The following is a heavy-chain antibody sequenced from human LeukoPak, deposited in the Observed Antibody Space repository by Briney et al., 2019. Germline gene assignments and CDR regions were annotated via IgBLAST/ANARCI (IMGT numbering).Heavy chain of an antibody. CDR2: IYYSGST. Sequence: SETLSLTCTVSGGSISSYYWSWIRQPPGKGLEWFGYIYYSGSTNYNPSLKSRVTISVDTSKNQFSLKLSSVTAADTAVYYCARHRERFPTFDYWGQGTLVTVSS. D-gene: IGHD5-24*01. CDR1: GGSISSYY. CDR3: ARHRERFPTFDY. J-gene: IGHJ4*02. V-gene: IGHV4-59*08.